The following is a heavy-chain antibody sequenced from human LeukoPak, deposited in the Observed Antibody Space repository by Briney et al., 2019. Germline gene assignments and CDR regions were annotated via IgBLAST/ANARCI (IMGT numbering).Heavy chain of an antibody. Sequence: LPGGSLRLSCAASGFTFSSYEMNWVRQAPGKGLEWVSCISSSGSTIYYADSVKGRFTISRDNAKNSLYLQMNSLRAEDTAVYYCARVRAYYGSGRGFDYWGQGTLVTVSS. D-gene: IGHD3-10*01. CDR2: ISSSGSTI. CDR3: ARVRAYYGSGRGFDY. CDR1: GFTFSSYE. J-gene: IGHJ4*02. V-gene: IGHV3-48*03.